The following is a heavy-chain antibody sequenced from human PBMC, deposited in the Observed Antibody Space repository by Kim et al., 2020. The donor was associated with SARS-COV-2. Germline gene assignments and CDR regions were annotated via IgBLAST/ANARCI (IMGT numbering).Heavy chain of an antibody. D-gene: IGHD6-13*01. J-gene: IGHJ5*02. CDR1: GGSISSGGYY. CDR2: IYYSGST. Sequence: SETLSLTCTVSGGSISSGGYYWSWIRQHPGKGLEWIGYIYYSGSTYYNPSLKSRVTISVDTSKNQFSLKLSSVTAADTAVYYCARVGLEIGSSWYRGNWFDPWGQGTLVTVSS. V-gene: IGHV4-31*03. CDR3: ARVGLEIGSSWYRGNWFDP.